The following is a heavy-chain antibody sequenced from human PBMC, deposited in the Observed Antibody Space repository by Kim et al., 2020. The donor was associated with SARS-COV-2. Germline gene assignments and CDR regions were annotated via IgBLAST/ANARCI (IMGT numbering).Heavy chain of an antibody. D-gene: IGHD3-3*01. CDR3: ARARGDFWSGYYRVIDY. CDR1: GFTFSSYG. V-gene: IGHV3-33*01. J-gene: IGHJ4*02. CDR2: IWYEGSNK. Sequence: GSLRLSCAASGFTFSSYGMHWVRQAPGKGLEWVAVIWYEGSNKYYADSVKGRFTISRDNSKNTLYLQMNSLRAEDTAVYYCARARGDFWSGYYRVIDYWGQGTLVTVSS.